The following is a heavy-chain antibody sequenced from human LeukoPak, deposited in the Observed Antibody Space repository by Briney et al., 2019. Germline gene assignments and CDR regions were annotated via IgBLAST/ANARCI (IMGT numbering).Heavy chain of an antibody. D-gene: IGHD4-11*01. J-gene: IGHJ6*02. CDR3: ARGIDYNYYYYGMDV. V-gene: IGHV1-18*01. CDR2: ISAYNGNT. CDR1: GYTFTSYG. Sequence: GASVKVSCKASGYTFTSYGISWVRQAPGQGLEWMGWISAYNGNTNYAQKLQGRVTMTTDTSTSTAYMEPRSLRSDDTAVYYCARGIDYNYYYYGMDVWGQGTTVTVSS.